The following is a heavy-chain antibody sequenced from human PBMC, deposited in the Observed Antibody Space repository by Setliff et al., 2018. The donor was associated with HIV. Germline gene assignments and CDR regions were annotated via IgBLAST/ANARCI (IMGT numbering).Heavy chain of an antibody. J-gene: IGHJ4*02. Sequence: NPSETLSLTCIVSGSSFSSSSYSWGWIRLPPGKGLEWIGSIDYSGRTYYNPSLKSRVTISVDTSKNQFSLNLSSVTAADTAVYYCAGFSYNFWVYRFDHWGQGALVTVSS. D-gene: IGHD3-3*01. CDR1: GSSFSSSSYS. CDR3: AGFSYNFWVYRFDH. V-gene: IGHV4-39*01. CDR2: IDYSGRT.